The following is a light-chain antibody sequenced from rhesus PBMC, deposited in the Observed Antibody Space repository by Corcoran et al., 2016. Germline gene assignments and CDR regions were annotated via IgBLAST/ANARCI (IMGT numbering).Light chain of an antibody. J-gene: IGKJ1*01. CDR1: QDISSY. CDR2: AAS. V-gene: IGKV1-25*02. CDR3: QQYNSYPRT. Sequence: DIQMTQSPSSLSASVGDRVTITCRASQDISSYLAWYQHKSGKALNFLIYAASPLQSGVPSRFSGSGSGADFTLTINNLQPEDFATYYCQQYNSYPRTFGQGTKVDIK.